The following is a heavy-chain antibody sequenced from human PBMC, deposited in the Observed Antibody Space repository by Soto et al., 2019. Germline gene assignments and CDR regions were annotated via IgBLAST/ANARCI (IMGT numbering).Heavy chain of an antibody. CDR3: VRLIGNSWLDF. CDR1: GDSVSSSSVT. J-gene: IGHJ5*01. D-gene: IGHD1-26*01. Sequence: PSQTLSLTCAISGDSVSSSSVTWNRIRQSPSRGLEWLGRTYYRSKWYNDYAGSVKSRITINPDTSKNQFSLHLNSVTPEDTAVYYCVRLIGNSWLDFWGQGTLVTVSS. CDR2: TYYRSKWYN. V-gene: IGHV6-1*01.